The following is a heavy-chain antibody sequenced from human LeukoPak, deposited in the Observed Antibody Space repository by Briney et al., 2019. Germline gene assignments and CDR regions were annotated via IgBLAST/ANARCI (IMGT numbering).Heavy chain of an antibody. D-gene: IGHD1-26*01. Sequence: SETLSLTCTVSGGSIRSSSYYWGWIRQPPGKGLEWIGEINHSGSTNYNPSLKSRVTISVDTSKNQFSLKLSSVTAADTAVYYCASSYFDNSGSYDHDYWGQGTLVTVSS. CDR2: INHSGST. J-gene: IGHJ4*02. V-gene: IGHV4-39*07. CDR1: GGSIRSSSYY. CDR3: ASSYFDNSGSYDHDY.